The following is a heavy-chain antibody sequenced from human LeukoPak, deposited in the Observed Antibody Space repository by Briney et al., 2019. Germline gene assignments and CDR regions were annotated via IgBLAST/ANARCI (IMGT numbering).Heavy chain of an antibody. CDR3: TRDLGATTVTPFDS. CDR1: GYTFTGYY. D-gene: IGHD4-17*01. Sequence: ASVKVSCKASGYTFTGYYMHWVRQAPGQGLEWMGWINPNSGGTNYAQKFLGRVTMTTDTSTTTAYLELWSLRSDDTALYYCTRDLGATTVTPFDSWGQGTLVTVSS. V-gene: IGHV1-2*02. CDR2: INPNSGGT. J-gene: IGHJ4*02.